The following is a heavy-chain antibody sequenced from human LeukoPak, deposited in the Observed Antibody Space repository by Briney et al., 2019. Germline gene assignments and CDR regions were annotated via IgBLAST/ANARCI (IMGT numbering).Heavy chain of an antibody. CDR3: AKANWVSNADAVW. V-gene: IGHV3-23*01. CDR2: ISGGGET. D-gene: IGHD1-1*01. Sequence: GGSLRLSCAASGFTFSNYAMSWVRQAPGRGPEWVSSISGGGETFYADSVKGRFTLSRDDSRNTVYLQLNNLRVEDTAIYYCAKANWVSNADAVWWGQGTRVTVSS. CDR1: GFTFSNYA. J-gene: IGHJ4*02.